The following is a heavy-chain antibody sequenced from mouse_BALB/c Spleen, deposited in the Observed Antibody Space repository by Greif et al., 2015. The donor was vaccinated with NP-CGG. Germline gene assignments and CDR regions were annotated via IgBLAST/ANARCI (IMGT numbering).Heavy chain of an antibody. V-gene: IGHV1-20*02. CDR2: INPYNGDT. J-gene: IGHJ4*01. CDR1: GYSFTGYF. D-gene: IGHD2-10*02. Sequence: EVQLQQSGPELVKPGASVKISCKASGYSFTGYFMNWVMQSHGKSLEWIGRINPYNGDTFYNQKFKGKATLTVDKSSSTAHMELRSLASEDSAVYYCARWGYGNFYAMDYWGQGTSVTVSS. CDR3: ARWGYGNFYAMDY.